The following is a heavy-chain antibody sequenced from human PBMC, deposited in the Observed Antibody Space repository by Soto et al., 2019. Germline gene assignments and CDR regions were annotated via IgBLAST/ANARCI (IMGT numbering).Heavy chain of an antibody. J-gene: IGHJ4*02. Sequence: PGESLKISCKGSGFTFTSYWIAWVRQMPGKGPEWMGVVFPGDSDTRYSPSFHGQVIISADKSTSTAYLQWSSLKPSDSAIYYCARQGEGFYQRQIDFWGQGTLVKVYS. V-gene: IGHV5-51*01. D-gene: IGHD3-10*01. CDR3: ARQGEGFYQRQIDF. CDR2: VFPGDSDT. CDR1: GFTFTSYW.